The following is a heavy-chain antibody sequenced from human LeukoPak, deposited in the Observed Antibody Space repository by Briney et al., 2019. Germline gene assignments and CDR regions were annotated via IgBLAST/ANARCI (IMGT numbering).Heavy chain of an antibody. D-gene: IGHD4-11*01. V-gene: IGHV4-34*01. CDR2: INHSGST. CDR3: ARVYSIYWYFDL. J-gene: IGHJ2*01. Sequence: SETLSLTCAVYGGSFSGYYWSWIRQPPGKGLEWIGEINHSGSTNYNPSLKSRVTISVDTSKNQFSLKLSSVTAADTAVYYCARVYSIYWYFDLWGRGTLVTVSS. CDR1: GGSFSGYY.